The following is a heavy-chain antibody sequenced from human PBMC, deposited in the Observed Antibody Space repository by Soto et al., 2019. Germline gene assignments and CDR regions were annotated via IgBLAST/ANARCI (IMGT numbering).Heavy chain of an antibody. CDR2: ISAYNGNT. J-gene: IGHJ6*02. V-gene: IGHV1-18*04. D-gene: IGHD3-3*01. Sequence: SVKVSCKASGYTFTSYGISWVRQAPGQGLEWMGWISAYNGNTNYSQKLQGRVTMTTDTSTSTAYMELRSLRSDDTAVYYCARVRWSYDFWSGYPSGMDVWGQGTTVTVSS. CDR3: ARVRWSYDFWSGYPSGMDV. CDR1: GYTFTSYG.